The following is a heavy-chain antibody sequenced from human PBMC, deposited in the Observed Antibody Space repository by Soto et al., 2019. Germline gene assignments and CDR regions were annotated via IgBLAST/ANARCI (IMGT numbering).Heavy chain of an antibody. Sequence: GGSLRLSCAASGFIFSAYAMHWVRQAPGKGLEWVAVISYDGNNIYYADSVKGRFTISRDDFKNTLYLQMNSLRAEDTAVYYCARDSKYRPEYFYHGMDVWGQGTTVTVS. D-gene: IGHD4-4*01. CDR3: ARDSKYRPEYFYHGMDV. CDR2: ISYDGNNI. V-gene: IGHV3-30-3*01. J-gene: IGHJ6*02. CDR1: GFIFSAYA.